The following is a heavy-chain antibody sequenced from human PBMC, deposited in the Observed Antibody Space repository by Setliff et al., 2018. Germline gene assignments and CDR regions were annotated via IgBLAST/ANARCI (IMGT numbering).Heavy chain of an antibody. CDR3: ARDALKIHYYDSTSYYYGDAFDH. Sequence: SEQVSCMASGYTFTTYCVSWVRQAPGQGLEWMGWISHYNDNTHYAQNFQGRVTMTTDTSTSTAYMELRSLRSDDTAMYFCARDALKIHYYDSTSYYYGDAFDHWGQGTVVTVSS. CDR2: ISHYNDNT. J-gene: IGHJ3*01. CDR1: GYTFTTYC. D-gene: IGHD3-22*01. V-gene: IGHV1-18*01.